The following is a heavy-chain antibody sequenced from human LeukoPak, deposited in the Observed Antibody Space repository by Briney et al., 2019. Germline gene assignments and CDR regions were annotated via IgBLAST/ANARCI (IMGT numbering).Heavy chain of an antibody. CDR2: ISSSSSTI. J-gene: IGHJ4*02. CDR1: GFTFSNYS. D-gene: IGHD6-19*01. V-gene: IGHV3-48*01. Sequence: GGSLRLSCAASGFTFSNYSMNWVRQAPGKGLEWVSFISSSSSTIYYADSVKGRFTISRDNAKNSLYLQMNSLRAEDTAVYYCARGGPNRSGWTLDYWGPGTLVTVSS. CDR3: ARGGPNRSGWTLDY.